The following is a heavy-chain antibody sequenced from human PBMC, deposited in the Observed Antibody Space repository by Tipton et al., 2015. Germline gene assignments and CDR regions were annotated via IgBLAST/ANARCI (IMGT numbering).Heavy chain of an antibody. V-gene: IGHV4-61*01. J-gene: IGHJ5*02. D-gene: IGHD6-13*01. CDR1: GGSVSSANYY. CDR2: ISYSGST. CDR3: ARSLFPETAGLENWFDP. Sequence: TLSLTCTVSGGSVSSANYYWSWIRQPPGKGLEWIGYISYSGSTHYNPSLKSRVTISVDTSKNQFSLTLNSVTAADTAVYYCARSLFPETAGLENWFDPWGQGTLVTVSS.